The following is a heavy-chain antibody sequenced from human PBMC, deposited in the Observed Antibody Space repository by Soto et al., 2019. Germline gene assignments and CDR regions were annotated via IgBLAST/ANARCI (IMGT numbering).Heavy chain of an antibody. D-gene: IGHD3-10*01. Sequence: PSETLSHTCTVSGGSISSGGYYCSWIRQHPGKGLEWIGYIYYSGSTYYNPSLKSRVTISVDTSKNQFSLKLSSVTAADTAVYYFARDSGFEPPYYYGMDVWGQGTTVTVSS. CDR1: GGSISSGGYY. CDR2: IYYSGST. V-gene: IGHV4-31*03. J-gene: IGHJ6*02. CDR3: ARDSGFEPPYYYGMDV.